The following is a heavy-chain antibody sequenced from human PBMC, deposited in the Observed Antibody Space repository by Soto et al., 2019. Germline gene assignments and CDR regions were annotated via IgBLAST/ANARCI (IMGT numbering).Heavy chain of an antibody. CDR1: RDTFTSYY. Sequence: ASVKVSCKAARDTFTSYYINWVRQAPGQGLEWMGVINPHGGSTAYAQKFKGRVTLTRDTSASTVYMEVSSLTSEDTAMYYCARSSGGNFGIIIEGTNWFDPWGQGTLVTVSS. J-gene: IGHJ5*02. V-gene: IGHV1-46*01. CDR3: ARSSGGNFGIIIEGTNWFDP. D-gene: IGHD1-26*01. CDR2: INPHGGST.